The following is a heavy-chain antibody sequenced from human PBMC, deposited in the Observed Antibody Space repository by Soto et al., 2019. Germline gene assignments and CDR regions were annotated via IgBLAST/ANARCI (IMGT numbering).Heavy chain of an antibody. CDR1: GFTFSSYA. V-gene: IGHV3-23*01. Sequence: PGGSLRLSCAASGFTFSSYAMSWVRQAPGKGLEWVSAISGSGGSTYYADSVKGRFTISRDNSKNTLYLQMNSLRAEDTAVYYCAKVAADCSSTSCYAGYFDYWGQGTLVTVSS. J-gene: IGHJ4*02. CDR3: AKVAADCSSTSCYAGYFDY. D-gene: IGHD2-2*01. CDR2: ISGSGGST.